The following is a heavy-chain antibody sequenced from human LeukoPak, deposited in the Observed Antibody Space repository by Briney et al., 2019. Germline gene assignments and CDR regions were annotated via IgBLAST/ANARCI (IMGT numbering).Heavy chain of an antibody. Sequence: PGGSLRLSCAASGFTFSSYWMHWVRQAPGKGLVWVSRIKSDGSTTNYADSVKGRFTISRDNAKNTLFLQMNSLRAEDTAVYYCARSLDALTTPFDYWGQGTLVTVSS. CDR2: IKSDGSTT. V-gene: IGHV3-74*01. CDR3: ARSLDALTTPFDY. CDR1: GFTFSSYW. D-gene: IGHD3-16*01. J-gene: IGHJ4*02.